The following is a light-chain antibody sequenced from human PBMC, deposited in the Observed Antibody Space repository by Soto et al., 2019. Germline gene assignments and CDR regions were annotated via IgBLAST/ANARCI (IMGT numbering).Light chain of an antibody. CDR1: QSVSSN. V-gene: IGKV3-15*01. CDR3: QQYNNWPPLT. CDR2: GAS. J-gene: IGKJ4*01. Sequence: EIVMTQSPATLSVSPGERATLSCRASQSVSSNLAWYQLKPGQAPRLLIYGASTRATGIPARFSGSGSGTEFTLTISSLQSEDFAVYYRQQYNNWPPLTFGGGTKVEIK.